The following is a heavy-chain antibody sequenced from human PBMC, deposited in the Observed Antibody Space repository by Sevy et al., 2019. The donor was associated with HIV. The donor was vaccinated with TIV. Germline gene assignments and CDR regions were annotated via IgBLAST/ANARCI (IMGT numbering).Heavy chain of an antibody. CDR2: IKQDGSEK. D-gene: IGHD3-9*01. Sequence: GGSLRLSCAASGFTFSSYWMSWVRQAPGKGLERVANIKQDGSEKYYVDSVKGRFTISRDNAKNSLYLQMNSLRAEDTAVYYCARGGTNYDILTGYYRFDPWSQGTLVTVSS. CDR1: GFTFSSYW. CDR3: ARGGTNYDILTGYYRFDP. V-gene: IGHV3-7*01. J-gene: IGHJ5*02.